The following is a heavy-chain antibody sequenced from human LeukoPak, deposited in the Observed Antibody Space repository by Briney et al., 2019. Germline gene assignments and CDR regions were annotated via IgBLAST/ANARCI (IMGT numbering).Heavy chain of an antibody. CDR1: GYTFTSYG. CDR3: ARAGGREDFRLSFDP. V-gene: IGHV7-4-1*02. CDR2: INTNTGNP. Sequence: ASVKVSCKASGYTFTSYGISWVRQAPGQGLEWMGWINTNTGNPTYAQGFTGRFVFSLDTSLSTAYLQISSLKAEDTAVYYCARAGGREDFRLSFDPWGQGTLVTVSS. J-gene: IGHJ5*02. D-gene: IGHD3-16*01.